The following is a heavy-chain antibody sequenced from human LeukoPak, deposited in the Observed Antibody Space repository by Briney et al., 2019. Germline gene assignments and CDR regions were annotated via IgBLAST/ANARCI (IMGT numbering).Heavy chain of an antibody. J-gene: IGHJ4*02. CDR3: ARGGVNFDWLLYDGFDY. CDR2: IIPIFGTA. V-gene: IGHV1-69*01. CDR1: GGTFSSYA. D-gene: IGHD3-9*01. Sequence: GSSVKVSCKASGGTFSSYAISWVRQPPGQGLEWMGGIIPIFGTANYAQKFQGRVTITADESTSTAYMELSSLRSEDTAVYYCARGGVNFDWLLYDGFDYWGQGTLVTVSS.